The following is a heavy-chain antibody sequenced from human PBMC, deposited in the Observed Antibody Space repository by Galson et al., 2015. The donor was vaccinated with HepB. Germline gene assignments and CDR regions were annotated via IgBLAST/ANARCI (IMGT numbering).Heavy chain of an antibody. V-gene: IGHV3-30*03. J-gene: IGHJ3*02. D-gene: IGHD3-16*01. Sequence: SLRLSCAASGFTFSSYGMHWVRQAPGKGLEWVAVISYDGSNKYYADSVKGRFTISRDNSKNTLYLQMNSLRAEDTAVYYCARARDYDYVWGSYGRDAFDIWGQGTMVTVSS. CDR3: ARARDYDYVWGSYGRDAFDI. CDR2: ISYDGSNK. CDR1: GFTFSSYG.